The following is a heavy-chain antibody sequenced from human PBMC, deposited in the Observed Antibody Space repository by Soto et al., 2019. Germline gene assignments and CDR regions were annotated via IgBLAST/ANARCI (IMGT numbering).Heavy chain of an antibody. CDR1: GGTFNNYA. CDR2: IIPTFGTG. J-gene: IGHJ6*02. D-gene: IGHD3-10*01. Sequence: QVLLVQSGPEVKKPGSSVKVSCKASGGTFNNYAITWVRQAPGKGLEWMGGIIPTFGTGNHAQKFQGRVTITADESTTTAYMELNSLRSEYTAIYYCASFDGTLVRGGRSSPYEMDVWGQGTTVIVSS. CDR3: ASFDGTLVRGGRSSPYEMDV. V-gene: IGHV1-69*01.